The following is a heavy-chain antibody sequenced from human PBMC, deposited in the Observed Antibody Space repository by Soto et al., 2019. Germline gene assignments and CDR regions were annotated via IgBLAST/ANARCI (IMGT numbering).Heavy chain of an antibody. J-gene: IGHJ6*02. CDR1: GYSFTTYW. CDR3: ARSHCSGGSCYSEVYYGMDV. V-gene: IGHV5-51*01. D-gene: IGHD2-15*01. CDR2: IYPADSDT. Sequence: PGESLKISFKGSGYSFTTYWISWVRQMPVKGLEWMGIIYPADSDTRYSPSFQGQVTISADKSISTAYLQWSSLKASDTAMYYCARSHCSGGSCYSEVYYGMDVWGQGTTVTVCS.